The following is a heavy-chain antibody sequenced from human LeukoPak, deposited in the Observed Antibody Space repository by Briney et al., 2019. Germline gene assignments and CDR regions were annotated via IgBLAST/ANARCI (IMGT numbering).Heavy chain of an antibody. CDR2: INHSGST. CDR3: ASVGMVATFVDY. Sequence: SETLSLTCAVYGGSFSGYYWSWIRQPPGKGLEWIGEINHSGSTNYNPSLKSRVTISVDTSKNQFSLKLSSVTAADTAVYYCASVGMVATFVDYWGQGTLVTVSS. J-gene: IGHJ4*02. D-gene: IGHD5-12*01. V-gene: IGHV4-34*01. CDR1: GGSFSGYY.